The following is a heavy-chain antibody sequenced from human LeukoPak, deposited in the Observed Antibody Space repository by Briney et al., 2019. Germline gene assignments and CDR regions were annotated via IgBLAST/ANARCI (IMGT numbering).Heavy chain of an antibody. CDR2: MNPKSGNT. V-gene: IGHV1-8*01. J-gene: IGHJ4*02. CDR1: GYTFSSYD. Sequence: ASVKVSCKASGYTFSSYDINWVRQATGQGLEWMGWMNPKSGNTGFAQKFQGRVTITRNTSISTAYMELTRLISDDTAVYYCAISNSVYCSSTSCGPVGYWGQGTLVTVSS. CDR3: AISNSVYCSSTSCGPVGY. D-gene: IGHD2-2*01.